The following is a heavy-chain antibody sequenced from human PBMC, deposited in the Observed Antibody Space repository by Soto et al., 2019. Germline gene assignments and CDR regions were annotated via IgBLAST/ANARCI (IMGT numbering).Heavy chain of an antibody. CDR2: IYYSGST. CDR3: ARRYGGNFDY. J-gene: IGHJ4*02. D-gene: IGHD1-26*01. V-gene: IGHV4-59*01. Sequence: QVHLQESGPGLVKPSETLSLTCTVSGGSINNYYWSWIRQPPGKGLEWIGYIYYSGSTNYNPSLKSRVTISVDTSKNQLALKLSSVTAADTAVYYCARRYGGNFDYWGQGTLVTVSS. CDR1: GGSINNYY.